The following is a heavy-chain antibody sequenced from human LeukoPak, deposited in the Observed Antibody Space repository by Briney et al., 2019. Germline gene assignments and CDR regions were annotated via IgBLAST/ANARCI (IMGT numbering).Heavy chain of an antibody. J-gene: IGHJ6*03. D-gene: IGHD3-10*01. CDR2: IYYSGST. V-gene: IGHV4-59*12. Sequence: SETLSLTCTVSGGSISSYYWSWIRQPPGKGLEWIGYIYYSGSTNYNPSLKSRVTISVDTSKNQFSLKLSSVTAADTAVYYCARGQLALNGYYYYYMDVWGKGTTVTISS. CDR1: GGSISSYY. CDR3: ARGQLALNGYYYYYMDV.